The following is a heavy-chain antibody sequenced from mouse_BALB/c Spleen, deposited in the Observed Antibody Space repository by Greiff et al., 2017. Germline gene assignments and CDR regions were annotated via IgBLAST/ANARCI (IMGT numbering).Heavy chain of an antibody. Sequence: EVMLVESGGGLVQPGGSLRLSCATSGFTFTDYYMSWVRQPPGKALEWLGFIRNKANGYTTEYSASVKGRFTISRDNSQSILYLQMNTLRAEDSATYYCARDTLHYYGSSPFAYWGQGTLVTVSA. CDR1: GFTFTDYY. D-gene: IGHD1-1*01. CDR2: IRNKANGYTT. CDR3: ARDTLHYYGSSPFAY. V-gene: IGHV7-3*02. J-gene: IGHJ3*01.